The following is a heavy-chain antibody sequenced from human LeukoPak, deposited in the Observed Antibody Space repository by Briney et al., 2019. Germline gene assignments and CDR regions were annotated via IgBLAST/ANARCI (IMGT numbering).Heavy chain of an antibody. Sequence: SETLSLTCTVSGGSISSYYWSWIRQPPGKGLEWIGYIYYSGSTNYNPSLKSRVTISVDTSKNQFSLKLSSVTAADTAVYYCARTLGWYDAFDIWGQGTMVTVSS. CDR3: ARTLGWYDAFDI. CDR2: IYYSGST. J-gene: IGHJ3*02. D-gene: IGHD6-19*01. CDR1: GGSISSYY. V-gene: IGHV4-59*01.